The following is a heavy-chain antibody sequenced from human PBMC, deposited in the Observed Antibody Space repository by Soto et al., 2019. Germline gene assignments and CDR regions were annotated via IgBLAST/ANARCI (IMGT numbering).Heavy chain of an antibody. CDR2: ISSSSSTI. D-gene: IGHD3-3*01. CDR3: ARDGIPGDFWSGYLS. J-gene: IGHJ4*02. CDR1: GFTFSSYS. Sequence: PGGSLRLSCAASGFTFSSYSMNWVRQAPGKGLEWVSYISSSSSTIYYADSVKGRFTISRDNAKNSLYLQMNSLRAEDTAVYYCARDGIPGDFWSGYLSWGQGTLVTVSS. V-gene: IGHV3-48*01.